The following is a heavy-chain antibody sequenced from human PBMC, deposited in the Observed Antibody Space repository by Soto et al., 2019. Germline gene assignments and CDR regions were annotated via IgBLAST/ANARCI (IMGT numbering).Heavy chain of an antibody. J-gene: IGHJ4*02. D-gene: IGHD3-3*01. CDR3: ANTYYNFWSGFYRGYYFDY. V-gene: IGHV4-34*01. CDR1: GGSFSGYY. CDR2: INHSGST. Sequence: QVPLQQWGAGLLKPSETLSLTCAVYGGSFSGYYWSWIRQPPGTGLEWIGEINHSGSTNYNPSLKSRVTISVDTSKNQFSLKLSSVTAADTAVYFCANTYYNFWSGFYRGYYFDYWGQGTLVSVSS.